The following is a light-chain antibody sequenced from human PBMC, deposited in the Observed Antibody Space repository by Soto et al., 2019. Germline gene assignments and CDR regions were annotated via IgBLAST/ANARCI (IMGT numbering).Light chain of an antibody. J-gene: IGLJ1*01. V-gene: IGLV2-23*01. CDR1: SSDVGSYNL. Sequence: QSALTRPASVSGSPGQSITISCTGTSSDVGSYNLVSWYQQRPGKAPKFMIYEGTKRPSGISNRFSGSKSGNTASLTISGLQAEDEADYYCCSYAGSRHYVFGTGTKLTVL. CDR3: CSYAGSRHYV. CDR2: EGT.